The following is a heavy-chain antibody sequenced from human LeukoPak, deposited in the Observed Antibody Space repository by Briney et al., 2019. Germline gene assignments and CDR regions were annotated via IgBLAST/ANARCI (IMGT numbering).Heavy chain of an antibody. J-gene: IGHJ4*02. CDR3: AKDRDSGYDLGGYFDY. CDR2: ISGSGGST. V-gene: IGHV3-23*01. D-gene: IGHD5-12*01. CDR1: GFTFSSYA. Sequence: GGSLRLSCAASGFTFSSYAMSWVRQAPGKGLEWVSAISGSGGSTYYADSVKGRFTISRDNSKNTLYLQMNSLRAEDTAVYYCAKDRDSGYDLGGYFDYWGQGTLVTVSS.